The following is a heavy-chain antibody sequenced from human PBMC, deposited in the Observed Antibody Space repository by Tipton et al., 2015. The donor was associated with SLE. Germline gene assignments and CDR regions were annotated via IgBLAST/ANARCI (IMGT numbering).Heavy chain of an antibody. CDR1: AGSFGGYY. V-gene: IGHV4-34*01. CDR2: INHSGST. J-gene: IGHJ6*02. CDR3: EADSYDGMDV. Sequence: TLSLTCAVYAGSFGGYYWSWIRQSPGKGLEWIGEINHSGSTNYNPSLKSRVTISVDTSKNQFSLKVSSVTAADTAVYYCEADSYDGMDVWGQGTTVTVSS. D-gene: IGHD3-16*01.